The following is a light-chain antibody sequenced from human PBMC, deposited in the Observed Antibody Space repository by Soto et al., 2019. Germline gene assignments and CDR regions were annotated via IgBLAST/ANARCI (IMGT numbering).Light chain of an antibody. CDR3: QQYSTFPWT. V-gene: IGKV1-5*03. CDR1: QSIGSW. J-gene: IGKJ1*01. CDR2: KAS. Sequence: DIQLTHSPSTLSASIGDGVTITCRASQSIGSWLAWYQQRPGKAPNVLIYKASNLERGVPSRFSGSGSETEFTLTISSLQPEDFATYYCQQYSTFPWTFGQGTKVEL.